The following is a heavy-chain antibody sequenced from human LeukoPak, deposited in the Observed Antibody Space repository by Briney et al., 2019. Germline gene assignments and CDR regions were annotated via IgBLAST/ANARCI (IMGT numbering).Heavy chain of an antibody. Sequence: SETLSLTCAVSGGSISSSNWWTWVRQPPGKGLEWIGEIYHSGNTNYNPSLKSRVTISVDKSKNQFSLNLSSVTAADTAVYYCARGRGYCSGGSCYSSAFDVWGQGTMVTVSS. D-gene: IGHD2-15*01. CDR1: GGSISSSNW. J-gene: IGHJ3*01. CDR3: ARGRGYCSGGSCYSSAFDV. CDR2: IYHSGNT. V-gene: IGHV4-4*02.